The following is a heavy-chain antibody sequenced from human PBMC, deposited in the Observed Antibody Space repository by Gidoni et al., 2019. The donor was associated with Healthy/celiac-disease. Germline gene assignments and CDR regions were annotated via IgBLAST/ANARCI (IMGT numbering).Heavy chain of an antibody. D-gene: IGHD6-19*01. J-gene: IGHJ4*02. CDR1: GFTFSSYS. Sequence: EVQLVESGGGLVKPGGSLRLSCAASGFTFSSYSMNWVRQAPGKGLEWVSSISSRSSYIYYADSVKGRFTISRDNAKNSLYLQMNSLRAEDTAVYYCARDSSGWYYFDYWGQGTLVTVSS. CDR2: ISSRSSYI. CDR3: ARDSSGWYYFDY. V-gene: IGHV3-21*01.